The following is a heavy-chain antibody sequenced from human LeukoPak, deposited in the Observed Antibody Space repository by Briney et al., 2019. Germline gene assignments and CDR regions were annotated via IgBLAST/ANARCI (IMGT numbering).Heavy chain of an antibody. D-gene: IGHD3-3*01. CDR3: ARGRCPQLRFLEWCLYYYYYMDV. V-gene: IGHV4-34*01. CDR1: GGSFSGYY. Sequence: PSETLSLTCAVYGGSFSGYYWSWIRQPPGKGLEWIGEINHSGSTNYNPSLKSRVTISVDTSKNQFSLKLSSVTAADTAVYYCARGRCPQLRFLEWCLYYYYYMDVWGKGTTVTVSS. J-gene: IGHJ6*03. CDR2: INHSGST.